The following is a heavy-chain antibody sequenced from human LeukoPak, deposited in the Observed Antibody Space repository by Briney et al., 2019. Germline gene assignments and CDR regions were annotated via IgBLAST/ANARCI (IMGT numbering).Heavy chain of an antibody. CDR1: GGTFSSYA. CDR2: IIPIFGTA. CDR3: ARAHYSGYDRTLYYYYYYMDV. J-gene: IGHJ6*03. Sequence: GASVKVSCKASGGTFSSYAISWVRQAPGQGLEWMGGIIPIFGTANYAQKFQGRVTITADESTSTAYMELSSLRSEDTAVYYCARAHYSGYDRTLYYYYYYMDVWGKGTTVTISS. V-gene: IGHV1-69*13. D-gene: IGHD5-12*01.